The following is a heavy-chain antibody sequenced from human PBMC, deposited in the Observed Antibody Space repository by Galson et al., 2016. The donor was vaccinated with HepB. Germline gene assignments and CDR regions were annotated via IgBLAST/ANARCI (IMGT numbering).Heavy chain of an antibody. CDR2: ISWNGGST. V-gene: IGHV3-20*01. J-gene: IGHJ4*02. CDR1: GFPFADYG. D-gene: IGHD3-3*01. CDR3: ARRSDYVDY. Sequence: SLRLSCAASGFPFADYGMSWVRRAPGKGLEWGSGISWNGGSTAYADTVKGRFTISRDKAKNSLYLQMNSLRDDDTAFYHCARRSDYVDYWGQGALVTVSS.